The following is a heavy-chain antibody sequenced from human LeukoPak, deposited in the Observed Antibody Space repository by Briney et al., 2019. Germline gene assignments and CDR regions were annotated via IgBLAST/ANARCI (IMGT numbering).Heavy chain of an antibody. CDR3: TRVGYIDEGINY. V-gene: IGHV3-7*04. CDR1: GFPFSSYW. D-gene: IGHD5-24*01. Sequence: GGSLRLSCVASGFPFSSYWMTWVRQAPGKGLEWVANIKQDGSKKSYVDSVKGRFTITRDNAKNSLYLQMNSLRAEDTAIYYCTRVGYIDEGINYWGQGTLVTVSS. J-gene: IGHJ4*02. CDR2: IKQDGSKK.